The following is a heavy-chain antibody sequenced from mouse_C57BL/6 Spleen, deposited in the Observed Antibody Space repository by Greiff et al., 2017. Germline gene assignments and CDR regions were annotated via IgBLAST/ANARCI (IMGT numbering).Heavy chain of an antibody. CDR3: ARSGYYGSSLEFAY. D-gene: IGHD1-1*01. CDR1: GYTFTSYW. J-gene: IGHJ3*01. Sequence: VQLQQPGAELVRPGTSVKLSCKASGYTFTSYWMHWVKQRPGQGLEWIGVIDPSDSYTNYNQKFKGKATLTVDTSSSTAYMQLSSLTSEDSAVDYCARSGYYGSSLEFAYWGQGTLVTVSA. V-gene: IGHV1-59*01. CDR2: IDPSDSYT.